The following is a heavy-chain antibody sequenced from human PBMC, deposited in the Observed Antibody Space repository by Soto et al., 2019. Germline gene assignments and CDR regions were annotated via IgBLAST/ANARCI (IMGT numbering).Heavy chain of an antibody. J-gene: IGHJ6*02. CDR2: IIPIFGTA. CDR3: ASVPPLDYYYGMDV. Sequence: QVQLVQSGAEVKKPGSSVKVSCKASGGTFSSYAISWVRQAPGQGLEWMGGIIPIFGTANYAQKFQGRVTITAGHSTSSASMELSSLSSADTAVYYCASVPPLDYYYGMDVWGQGTTVTVSS. CDR1: GGTFSSYA. V-gene: IGHV1-69*01.